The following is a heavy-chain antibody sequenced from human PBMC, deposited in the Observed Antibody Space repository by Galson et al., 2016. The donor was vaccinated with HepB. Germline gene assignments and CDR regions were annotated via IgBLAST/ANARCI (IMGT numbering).Heavy chain of an antibody. CDR1: GFTFSSFA. V-gene: IGHV3-23*01. Sequence: SLRLSCAASGFTFSSFAMSWVRQAPGKGLEWVSVVSLSGVSTYYADSVKGRFTISRDNSKNTLYLQMNSLKAEDTAIYYCAKGGGFATAHPVYFDDWGQGTLLTVSS. D-gene: IGHD3-3*01. CDR2: VSLSGVST. J-gene: IGHJ4*02. CDR3: AKGGGFATAHPVYFDD.